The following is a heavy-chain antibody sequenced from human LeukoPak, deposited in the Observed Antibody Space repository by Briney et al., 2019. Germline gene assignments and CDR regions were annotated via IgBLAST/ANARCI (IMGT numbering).Heavy chain of an antibody. V-gene: IGHV4-59*01. D-gene: IGHD1-7*01. CDR1: GGSISSYY. CDR2: IYYSGST. J-gene: IGHJ1*01. Sequence: SETLSLTCTVSGGSISSYYWSWIRQPPGKGLEWIGYIYYSGSTNYNPSLKSRVTISVDTSKNQFSLKLSSVTAADTAVYYCASQLELRKAEYFQHWGQGTLVTVSS. CDR3: ASQLELRKAEYFQH.